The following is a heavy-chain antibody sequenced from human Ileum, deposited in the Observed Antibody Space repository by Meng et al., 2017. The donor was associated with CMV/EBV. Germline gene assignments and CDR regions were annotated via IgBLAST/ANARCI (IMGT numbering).Heavy chain of an antibody. J-gene: IGHJ6*02. CDR1: GFTVTSNY. CDR3: ARGENFRGGSSYGMDV. V-gene: IGHV3-53*01. D-gene: IGHD3-3*01. Sequence: GESLKISCAASGFTVTSNYMSWVRQAPGKGLEWVSVIYSGGVTHYADSVKGRFTISRDYFKNPVYLQMNSLRAEDTAVYYCARGENFRGGSSYGMDVWGQGTTVTVSS. CDR2: IYSGGVT.